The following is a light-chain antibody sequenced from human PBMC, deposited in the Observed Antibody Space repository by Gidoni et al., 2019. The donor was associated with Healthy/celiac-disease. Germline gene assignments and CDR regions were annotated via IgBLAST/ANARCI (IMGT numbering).Light chain of an antibody. CDR2: WAS. V-gene: IGKV4-1*01. CDR1: QSVLYSSNNKNY. CDR3: QQYYSTPTWT. Sequence: DIVQAQYPDSLAVSLGERATINCKSSQSVLYSSNNKNYLAWYQQKPGQPPKLLIYWASTRESGVPDRFSGSGSGTDFTLTISSLQAEDVAVYYCQQYYSTPTWTFGQKTKVEIK. J-gene: IGKJ1*01.